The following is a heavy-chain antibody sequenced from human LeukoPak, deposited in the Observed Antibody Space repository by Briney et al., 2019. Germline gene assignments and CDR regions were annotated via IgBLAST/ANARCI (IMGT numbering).Heavy chain of an antibody. CDR2: INGGGTTK. CDR1: GFIFSDYY. Sequence: PGGSLRLSCAASGFIFSDYYMNWIRQAPGKGLEWVSHINGGGTTKYYADSVRGRFTLSTDNAKNTLYLQMNNLRAEDTAVYYCAREAYSSGWYSSYYYGMDVWGQGTTVTVSS. V-gene: IGHV3-11*04. J-gene: IGHJ6*02. CDR3: AREAYSSGWYSSYYYGMDV. D-gene: IGHD6-19*01.